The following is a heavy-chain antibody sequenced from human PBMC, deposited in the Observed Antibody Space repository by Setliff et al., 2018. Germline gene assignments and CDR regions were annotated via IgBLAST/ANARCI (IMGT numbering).Heavy chain of an antibody. D-gene: IGHD3-22*01. V-gene: IGHV1-2*06. Sequence: ASVKVSCKASGYTFTGYYMYWVRQAPGQGLEWMGRINPNSGGTNYAQKFQGRVTMTRDTSIRTVYMELSRLRSDDTAVYYCARGALYYDSSGYYPDYWGQGTLVTVSS. CDR3: ARGALYYDSSGYYPDY. CDR2: INPNSGGT. CDR1: GYTFTGYY. J-gene: IGHJ4*02.